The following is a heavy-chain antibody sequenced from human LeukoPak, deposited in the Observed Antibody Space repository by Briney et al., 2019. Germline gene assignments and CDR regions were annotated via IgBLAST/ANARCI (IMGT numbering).Heavy chain of an antibody. CDR2: IIPIFGTA. CDR3: AKTPDILTGYSFDY. V-gene: IGHV1-69*06. CDR1: GGTFSSYA. J-gene: IGHJ4*02. D-gene: IGHD3-9*01. Sequence: SVKVSCKASGGTFSSYAISWVRQAPGQGLEWMGGIIPIFGTANYAQKFRGRVTITADKSTSTAYMELSSLRSEDTAVYYCAKTPDILTGYSFDYWGQGTLVTVSS.